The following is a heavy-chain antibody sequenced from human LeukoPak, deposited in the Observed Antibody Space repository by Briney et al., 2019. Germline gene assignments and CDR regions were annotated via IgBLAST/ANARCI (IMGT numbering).Heavy chain of an antibody. D-gene: IGHD6-13*01. CDR1: GGSISSSSYY. Sequence: SEALSLTCTVSGGSISSSSYYWGWIRQPPGKGLEWIGSIYYSGSTYYNPSLKSRVTISVDTSKNQFSLMLNSVTAADTAVYYCAGMVSPTAAGTGYFDPWGQGTLVTVSS. CDR2: IYYSGST. J-gene: IGHJ5*02. CDR3: AGMVSPTAAGTGYFDP. V-gene: IGHV4-39*07.